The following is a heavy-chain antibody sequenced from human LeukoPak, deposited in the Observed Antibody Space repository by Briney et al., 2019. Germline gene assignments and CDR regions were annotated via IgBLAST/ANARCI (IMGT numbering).Heavy chain of an antibody. J-gene: IGHJ4*02. D-gene: IGHD3-22*01. Sequence: GGSLRLSCAASGFTFSSYGMHWVRQAPGKGLEWVAVIWYDGSNKYYADSVKGRFTISRDNSKNTLYLQMNSLRAEDTAVYYCAKMYYYDSSGPTDYWGQGTLVTVSS. V-gene: IGHV3-30*02. CDR3: AKMYYYDSSGPTDY. CDR1: GFTFSSYG. CDR2: IWYDGSNK.